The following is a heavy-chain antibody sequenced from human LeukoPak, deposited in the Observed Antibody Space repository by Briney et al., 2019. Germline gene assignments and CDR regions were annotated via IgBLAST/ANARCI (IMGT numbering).Heavy chain of an antibody. V-gene: IGHV1-69*13. Sequence: SVKVSCKASGGTFSSYAISWVRQAPGQGLEWMGGIIPIFGTANYAQKFQGRVTITADESTSTAYMELSSLRSEDTAVYYCARVGIGGSYYEDYYYYYGMDVWGQGTTVTVSS. CDR2: IIPIFGTA. CDR3: ARVGIGGSYYEDYYYYYGMDV. D-gene: IGHD1-26*01. CDR1: GGTFSSYA. J-gene: IGHJ6*02.